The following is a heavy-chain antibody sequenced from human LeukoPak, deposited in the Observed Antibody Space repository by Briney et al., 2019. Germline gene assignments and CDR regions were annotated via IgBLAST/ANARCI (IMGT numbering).Heavy chain of an antibody. CDR3: ARGGLIKYGSGGSCYRWFDP. Sequence: GGSLRLSCAASGFTFSSYGMHWVRKAPGKGLEWVAVIWYDGSNKYYADSVKGRFTISRDNSKNTLYLQMNSLRAEGTAAYYCARGGLIKYGSGGSCYRWFDPWGQGTLVTVSS. J-gene: IGHJ5*02. CDR1: GFTFSSYG. V-gene: IGHV3-33*01. CDR2: IWYDGSNK. D-gene: IGHD2-15*01.